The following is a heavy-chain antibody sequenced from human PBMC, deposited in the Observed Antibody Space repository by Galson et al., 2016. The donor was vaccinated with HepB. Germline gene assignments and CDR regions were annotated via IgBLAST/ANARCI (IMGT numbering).Heavy chain of an antibody. Sequence: SLRLSCAASGFIFSSYGIHWVRQAPGKGLEWVAVMSSDGSNKYYPDSVKGRFTISRDNSKNTLYLLMNSLRAEDTAIYYCAKDLGSWRPRDYYYGMDVWGQGTTVTVSS. CDR1: GFIFSSYG. CDR3: AKDLGSWRPRDYYYGMDV. V-gene: IGHV3-30*18. D-gene: IGHD6-6*01. J-gene: IGHJ6*02. CDR2: MSSDGSNK.